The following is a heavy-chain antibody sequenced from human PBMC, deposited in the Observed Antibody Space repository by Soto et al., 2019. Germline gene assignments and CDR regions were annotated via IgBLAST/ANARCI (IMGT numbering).Heavy chain of an antibody. CDR3: ARDGEQLAAYYYYGMDV. CDR2: IWYDGSNK. V-gene: IGHV3-33*01. Sequence: GGSLRLSCAASGFTFSSYGMHWVRQAPGKGLEWVAVIWYDGSNKYYADSVKGRFTISRDNSKNTLYLQMNSLRAEDTAVYYCARDGEQLAAYYYYGMDVWGQGATVTVSS. CDR1: GFTFSSYG. D-gene: IGHD6-6*01. J-gene: IGHJ6*02.